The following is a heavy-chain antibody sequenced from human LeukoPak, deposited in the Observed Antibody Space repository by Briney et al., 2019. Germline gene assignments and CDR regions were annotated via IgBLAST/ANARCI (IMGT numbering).Heavy chain of an antibody. D-gene: IGHD2-2*01. Sequence: GGSLRLSCTASGFTFGDYAMSWVRQAPGKGLGWVAVISYDGSNKYYADSVKGRFTISRDNSKNTLYLQMSSLRAEDTAVYYCARVVPAVRAFDIWGQGTMVTVSS. V-gene: IGHV3-30-3*01. CDR3: ARVVPAVRAFDI. CDR1: GFTFGDYA. CDR2: ISYDGSNK. J-gene: IGHJ3*02.